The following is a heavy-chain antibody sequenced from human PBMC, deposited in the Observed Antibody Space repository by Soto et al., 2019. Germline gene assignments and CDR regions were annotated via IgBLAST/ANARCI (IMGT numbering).Heavy chain of an antibody. V-gene: IGHV3-15*01. CDR1: GFTFSNAW. Sequence: EVQLVESGGGLVKPGGSLRLSCAASGFTFSNAWMSWVRQAPGKGLEWVGRIKSKTDGGTTDYAAPVKGRFTISRDDSKNTLYLQMNSLKTEDTAVYYCTTDRYCSSTSCYTAYDFWSGFLPAPYYYGMDVWGQGTTVTVSS. J-gene: IGHJ6*02. CDR2: IKSKTDGGTT. CDR3: TTDRYCSSTSCYTAYDFWSGFLPAPYYYGMDV. D-gene: IGHD2-2*02.